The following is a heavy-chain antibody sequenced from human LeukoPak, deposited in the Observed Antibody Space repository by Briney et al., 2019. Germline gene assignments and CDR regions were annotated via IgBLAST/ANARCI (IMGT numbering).Heavy chain of an antibody. J-gene: IGHJ4*02. Sequence: GGSLRLSCAASGFTLTSYAMSWVRQAPGKGLEWVTLISGSGGSTYYADSVKGRFTISRDNSKNTLSLQMNSLRAEDTAVYYCAKRGYSSGWQFDYWGQGTLVTVSS. CDR2: ISGSGGST. CDR3: AKRGYSSGWQFDY. CDR1: GFTLTSYA. D-gene: IGHD6-19*01. V-gene: IGHV3-23*01.